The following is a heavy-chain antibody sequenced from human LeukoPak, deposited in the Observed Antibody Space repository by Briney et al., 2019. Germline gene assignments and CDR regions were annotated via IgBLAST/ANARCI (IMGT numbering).Heavy chain of an antibody. CDR3: AELGITMIGGV. J-gene: IGHJ6*04. D-gene: IGHD3-10*02. CDR2: ISSSSSYI. Sequence: GGSLRLSCAASGFTFSSYSLNWVRQAPGKGLEWVSSISSSSSYIYYADSVKGRFTTSRDNAKNSLYLQMNSLRAEDTAVYYCAELGITMIGGVWGKGTTVTISS. CDR1: GFTFSSYS. V-gene: IGHV3-21*01.